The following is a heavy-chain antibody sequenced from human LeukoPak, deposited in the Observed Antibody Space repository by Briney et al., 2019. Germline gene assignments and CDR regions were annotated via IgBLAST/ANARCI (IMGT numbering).Heavy chain of an antibody. CDR1: GFTFSGYD. Sequence: GGSLRLSCAASGFTFSGYDMSWVRQAPGKGLEWVSYTSSSSSTIYYADSVKSRFAISRDNAKNSLYLQMNSLKLEDTAVYFCASIGDDTYYVNYWGQGTLVTVSS. V-gene: IGHV3-48*04. CDR2: TSSSSSTI. J-gene: IGHJ4*02. CDR3: ASIGDDTYYVNY. D-gene: IGHD3-9*01.